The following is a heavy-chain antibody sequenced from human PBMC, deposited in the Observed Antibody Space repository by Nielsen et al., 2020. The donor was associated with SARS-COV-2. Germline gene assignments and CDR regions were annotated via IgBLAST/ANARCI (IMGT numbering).Heavy chain of an antibody. D-gene: IGHD5-12*01. CDR3: ARVGRYSGYEEDV. Sequence: SETLSLTCTVSGGSISSGSYYWSWIRQPAGKGLEWIGRIYTSGSTNYNPSLKSRVTISVDTSKNQFSLKLSSVTAADTAVYYCARVGRYSGYEEDVWGQGTTVTVSS. J-gene: IGHJ6*02. V-gene: IGHV4-61*02. CDR1: GGSISSGSYY. CDR2: IYTSGST.